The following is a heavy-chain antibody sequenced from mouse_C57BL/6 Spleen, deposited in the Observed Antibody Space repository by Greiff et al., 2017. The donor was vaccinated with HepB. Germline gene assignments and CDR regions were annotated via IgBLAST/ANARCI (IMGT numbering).Heavy chain of an antibody. D-gene: IGHD2-1*01. V-gene: IGHV14-4*01. CDR3: TTKWVYGNFLAY. Sequence: VQLQQSGAELVRPGASVKLSCTASGFNIKDDYMHWVKQRPEQGLEWIGWIDPENGDTEYASKFQGKATITADTSSNTPYLQLSILTSEDTAVYYCTTKWVYGNFLAYWGQGTLVTVSA. CDR1: GFNIKDDY. J-gene: IGHJ3*01. CDR2: IDPENGDT.